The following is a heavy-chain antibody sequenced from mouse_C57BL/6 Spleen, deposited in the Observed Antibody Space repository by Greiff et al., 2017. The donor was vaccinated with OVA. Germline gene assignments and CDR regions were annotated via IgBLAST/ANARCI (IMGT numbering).Heavy chain of an antibody. V-gene: IGHV5-17*01. CDR3: ARSGFAY. J-gene: IGHJ3*01. Sequence: EVLLVEPGGGLVKPGGSLKLSCAASGFTFSDYGMHWVRQAPEQGLEWVAYISSGSSTIYYAETVKGRFTISRDNAKNTLFLQMTSLRSEDTAMYYCARSGFAYWGQGTMVTVSA. CDR1: GFTFSDYG. CDR2: ISSGSSTI.